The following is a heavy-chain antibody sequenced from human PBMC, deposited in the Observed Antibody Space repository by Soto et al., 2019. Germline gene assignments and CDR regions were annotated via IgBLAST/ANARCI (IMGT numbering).Heavy chain of an antibody. Sequence: SVKVSCKASGGTFSSYTISWVRQAPGQGLEWMGRIIPILGIANYAQKFQGRVTITADKSTSTAYMELSSLRPEDTAVYYCATRSRYYDSCGHYAPYDYWGQGTLVTVSS. D-gene: IGHD3-22*01. CDR3: ATRSRYYDSCGHYAPYDY. CDR1: GGTFSSYT. CDR2: IIPILGIA. V-gene: IGHV1-69*02. J-gene: IGHJ4*02.